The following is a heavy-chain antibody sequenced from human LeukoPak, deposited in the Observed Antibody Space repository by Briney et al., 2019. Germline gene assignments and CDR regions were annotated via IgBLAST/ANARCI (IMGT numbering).Heavy chain of an antibody. CDR3: AREIVVVPAATGERNWFDP. J-gene: IGHJ5*02. D-gene: IGHD2-2*01. CDR1: GGSICSYY. V-gene: IGHV4-59*12. CDR2: IYYSGST. Sequence: SETLSLPCTVSGGSICSYYWSWLRQPPGKGREWIGYIYYSGSTNYNPSLKSRVTISVDTSNNQFSLKLSSVTAADTAVYYCAREIVVVPAATGERNWFDPWGQGTLVTVSS.